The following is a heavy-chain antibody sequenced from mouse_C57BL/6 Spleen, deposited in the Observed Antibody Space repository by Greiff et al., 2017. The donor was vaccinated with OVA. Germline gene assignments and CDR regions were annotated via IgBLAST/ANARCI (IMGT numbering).Heavy chain of an antibody. D-gene: IGHD1-1*01. Sequence: VQLQQPGAELVRPGSSVKLSCKASGYTFTSYWMDWVKQRPGQGLEWIGNIYPSDSETHYNQKFKDKATLTVDKSSSTAYMQLSSLTSEDSAVYYCARGYYGSSFDVWGTGTTVTVSS. J-gene: IGHJ1*03. CDR1: GYTFTSYW. CDR2: IYPSDSET. V-gene: IGHV1-61*01. CDR3: ARGYYGSSFDV.